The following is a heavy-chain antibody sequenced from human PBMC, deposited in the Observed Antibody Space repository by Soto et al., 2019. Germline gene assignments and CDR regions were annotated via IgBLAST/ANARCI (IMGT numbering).Heavy chain of an antibody. Sequence: PSETLSLTCAVYGGSFSDYYWSWIRESPGKGLEWIGYMYHSWSTYYNPSLKSRVTISIDRSKNQFSLKLSSVTAADTAVYYCARVPDYWGQG. CDR1: GGSFSDYY. CDR3: ARVPDY. J-gene: IGHJ4*02. V-gene: IGHV4-34*01. D-gene: IGHD2-2*01. CDR2: MYHSWST.